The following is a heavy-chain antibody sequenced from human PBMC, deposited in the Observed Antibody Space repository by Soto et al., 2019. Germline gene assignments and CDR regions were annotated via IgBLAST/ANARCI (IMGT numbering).Heavy chain of an antibody. CDR3: ARAALGDYYGSGSPLYYGMDV. CDR1: GYTFTSYY. CDR2: INPSGGST. J-gene: IGHJ6*02. D-gene: IGHD3-10*01. Sequence: QVQLVQSGAEVKKPGASVKVSCKASGYTFTSYYMHWVRQAPGQGLEWMGIINPSGGSTSYAQKFQGRVTMTRDTSTSTVYMELSSLRSEDTAVYYCARAALGDYYGSGSPLYYGMDVWGQGTTVTVSS. V-gene: IGHV1-46*01.